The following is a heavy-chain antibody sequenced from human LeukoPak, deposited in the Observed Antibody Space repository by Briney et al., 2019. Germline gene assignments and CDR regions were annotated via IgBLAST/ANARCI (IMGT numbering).Heavy chain of an antibody. D-gene: IGHD2-21*02. CDR2: IRFDGSTK. V-gene: IGHV3-30*02. CDR3: AKGNCGSGCYTYYYFYMYG. J-gene: IGHJ6*03. CDR1: GFTFSSYG. Sequence: GGSLRLSCAASGFTFSSYGMHWARQAPGKGLEWVAFIRFDGSTKYYADSVKGRITFFRDNSKQYLQMNGLRAEDTAVYYCAKGNCGSGCYTYYYFYMYGWGKGTTVTVYS.